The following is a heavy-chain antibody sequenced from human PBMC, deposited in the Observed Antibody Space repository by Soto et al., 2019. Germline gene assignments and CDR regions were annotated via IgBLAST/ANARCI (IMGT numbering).Heavy chain of an antibody. J-gene: IGHJ4*02. Sequence: ASVKVSCKTSGYTFTLYTIHWVRQAPGQRLEWMGWINTGNGNTKYSQRFQGRVTMSRDASTSTAYMELSSLTSEDTAVYYCAKLGGGYIFGPYLDYWGQGTLVTVSS. D-gene: IGHD5-18*01. CDR2: INTGNGNT. V-gene: IGHV1-3*04. CDR3: AKLGGGYIFGPYLDY. CDR1: GYTFTLYT.